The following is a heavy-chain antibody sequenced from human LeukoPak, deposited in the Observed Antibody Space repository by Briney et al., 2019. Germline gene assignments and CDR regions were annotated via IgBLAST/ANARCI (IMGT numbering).Heavy chain of an antibody. CDR3: AKTYCTSASCYYYYYYMDV. Sequence: PGGSLRLSCAASGFIFSDYAMFWVRQAPGKGLEWVAVVSYDGSNQYYPDSVKGRFTISRDNSKKTLYLQLNSLRADDTAVYYCAKTYCTSASCYYYYYYMDVWGKGTTVTVSS. CDR2: VSYDGSNQ. J-gene: IGHJ6*03. V-gene: IGHV3-30-3*02. CDR1: GFIFSDYA. D-gene: IGHD2-2*01.